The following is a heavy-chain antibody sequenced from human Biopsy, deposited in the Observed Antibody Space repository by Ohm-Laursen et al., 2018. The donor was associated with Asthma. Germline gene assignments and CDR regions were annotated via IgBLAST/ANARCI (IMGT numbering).Heavy chain of an antibody. Sequence: GTLSLTCTVSGVSIRSYYWTWIRQPPGKGLEWIGNIHYSGSTYSNPSLKSRVTISVDTSKKQISLRLSSVIAADTAVYYCARLADCSGGACYSYGWFDPWGHGTRVTVSS. CDR2: IHYSGST. V-gene: IGHV4-59*01. J-gene: IGHJ5*02. CDR1: GVSIRSYY. D-gene: IGHD2-15*01. CDR3: ARLADCSGGACYSYGWFDP.